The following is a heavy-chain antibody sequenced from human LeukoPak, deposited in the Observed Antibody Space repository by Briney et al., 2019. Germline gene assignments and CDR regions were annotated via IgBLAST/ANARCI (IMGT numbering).Heavy chain of an antibody. CDR1: GDNVSSNTAA. CDR3: ARDTPVAGALDS. CDR2: IYYRSEWYH. V-gene: IGHV6-1*01. D-gene: IGHD6-19*01. J-gene: IGHJ4*02. Sequence: SQTLSLTCAISGDNVSSNTAAWNWIRQSPSRGLEWLGRIYYRSEWYHTYAVSVESRLTINPDTSKNQFSLQLSSVTPEDTAVYYCARDTPVAGALDSWGQGTLVTISS.